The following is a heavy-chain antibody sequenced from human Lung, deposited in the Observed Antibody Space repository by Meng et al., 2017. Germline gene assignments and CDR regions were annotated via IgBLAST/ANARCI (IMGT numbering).Heavy chain of an antibody. Sequence: QEQLQQWGAGLLKPSETLSLTCAVYGGSFSGYYWSWIRQPPGKGLEWIGEINHSGSTNYNPSLKSRVTISVDTSKNQFSLKLSSVTAADTAVYYCARPKQANWYFDLWGRGTLVTVSS. J-gene: IGHJ2*01. CDR1: GGSFSGYY. D-gene: IGHD1/OR15-1a*01. CDR2: INHSGST. CDR3: ARPKQANWYFDL. V-gene: IGHV4-34*01.